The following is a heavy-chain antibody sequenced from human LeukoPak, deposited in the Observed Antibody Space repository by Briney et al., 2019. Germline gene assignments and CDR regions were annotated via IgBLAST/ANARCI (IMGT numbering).Heavy chain of an antibody. D-gene: IGHD2-15*01. Sequence: ASVEVSCKASGYTFTSYDINWVRQATGQGLEWMGWMNPNSGNTGYAQKFQGRVTMTRNTSISTAYMELSSLRSEDTAVYYCARISSIVAATRHVVRGLDYWGQGTLVTVSS. V-gene: IGHV1-8*01. CDR1: GYTFTSYD. CDR2: MNPNSGNT. J-gene: IGHJ4*02. CDR3: ARISSIVAATRHVVRGLDY.